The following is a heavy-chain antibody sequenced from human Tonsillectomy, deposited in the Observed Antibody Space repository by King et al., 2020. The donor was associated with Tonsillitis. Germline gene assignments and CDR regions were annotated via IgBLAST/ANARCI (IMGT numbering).Heavy chain of an antibody. CDR2: IFHSGSL. CDR3: ARGYNWNDY. V-gene: IGHV4-61*01. CDR1: GDSVSSGSYY. Sequence: VQLQESGPGLVKPSKTLSLTCTVSGDSVSSGSYYWTWIRQPPGKGLEWIGFIFHSGSLSYNPSLKSRVTISIDGSKNQFSLNLGSVTAADTAVYYCARGYNWNDYWGQGTLVTVSS. D-gene: IGHD1-20*01. J-gene: IGHJ4*02.